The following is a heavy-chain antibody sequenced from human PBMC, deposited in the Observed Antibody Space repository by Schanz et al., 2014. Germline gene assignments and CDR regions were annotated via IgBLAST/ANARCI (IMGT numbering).Heavy chain of an antibody. D-gene: IGHD3-3*01. J-gene: IGHJ4*02. CDR3: ARSAGRDFWSGYYTRFDY. Sequence: QVQLVQSGAEVKKPGASVRVSCKASGYIFINSGISWVRQAPGQRLEWMGWINTGSGDTKYSQNFQGRVTMTTDTSTSTVYMELRSLRSDDTAVYYCARSAGRDFWSGYYTRFDYWGQGTLVTVSS. V-gene: IGHV1-18*01. CDR2: INTGSGDT. CDR1: GYIFINSG.